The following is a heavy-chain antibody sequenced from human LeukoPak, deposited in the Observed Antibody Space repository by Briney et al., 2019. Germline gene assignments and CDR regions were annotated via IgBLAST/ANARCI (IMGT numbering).Heavy chain of an antibody. J-gene: IGHJ4*02. Sequence: GGSLRLSCAASGFTFSSYAMSWVRQAPGKGLEWVGRIRSKADNYATEYGASVKGRFTISRDDSKNTAYLQMNSLKTEDTAVYYCTGGTTVTTLDYWGQGTLVTVS. D-gene: IGHD4-17*01. CDR2: IRSKADNYAT. V-gene: IGHV3-73*01. CDR1: GFTFSSYA. CDR3: TGGTTVTTLDY.